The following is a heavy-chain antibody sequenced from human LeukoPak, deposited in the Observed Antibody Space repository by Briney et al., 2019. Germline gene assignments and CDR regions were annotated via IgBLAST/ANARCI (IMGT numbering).Heavy chain of an antibody. Sequence: GGSLRLSCAASGFTFSSYGMHWVRQAPGKGLEWVAFIRYDGSNKYYADSVKGRFTISRDNSKNTLYLQMNSLRAEDTAVYYCAKDWALYCSSTSCYTVGFDYWGQGPLVTVSS. CDR3: AKDWALYCSSTSCYTVGFDY. V-gene: IGHV3-30*02. J-gene: IGHJ4*02. CDR1: GFTFSSYG. D-gene: IGHD2-2*02. CDR2: IRYDGSNK.